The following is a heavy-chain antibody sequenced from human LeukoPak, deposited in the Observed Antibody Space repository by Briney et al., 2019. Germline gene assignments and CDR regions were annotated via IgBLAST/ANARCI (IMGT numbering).Heavy chain of an antibody. CDR2: IKQDGSEK. D-gene: IGHD3-22*01. V-gene: IGHV3-7*01. CDR1: GFTFSSYW. Sequence: GSLRLSCAASGFTFSSYWMSWVRQAPGKGLEWVANIKQDGSEKYYVDCVKGRFTISRANAKNSLYLQMNSLRAEDTAVYYCARERLSDSSGYYWDYWGQGTLVTVSS. J-gene: IGHJ4*02. CDR3: ARERLSDSSGYYWDY.